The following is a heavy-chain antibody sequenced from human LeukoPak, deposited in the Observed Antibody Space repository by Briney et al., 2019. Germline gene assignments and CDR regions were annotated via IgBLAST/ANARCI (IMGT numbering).Heavy chain of an antibody. Sequence: GESLRLSCSASGFTFSTSAMSWVRQAPGKALEWVSSINPRSNFIDYAGSVRGRFTISRDNARNSLYLQMNSLRAEDTAVYYCXTSGRSQDSXGYYYYXYWGQGTLVTVSS. CDR3: XTSGRSQDSXGYYYYXY. V-gene: IGHV3-21*06. D-gene: IGHD3-22*01. CDR1: GFTFSTSA. J-gene: IGHJ4*02. CDR2: INPRSNFI.